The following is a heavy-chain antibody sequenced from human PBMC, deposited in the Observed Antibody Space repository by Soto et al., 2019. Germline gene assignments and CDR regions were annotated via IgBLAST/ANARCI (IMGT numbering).Heavy chain of an antibody. Sequence: QVHLVQSGAEVRKPGASVRVSCKAFGYTFTTNDVNWVRQAPGQGLEWMGGMDPNRGVAGYAQKSQRRDIMTTDTTTRTAHMEQSRLTSEDTAVYSCGRERKFDFWREALDAWGQGTTVIVSS. CDR2: MDPNRGVA. J-gene: IGHJ6*02. CDR3: GRERKFDFWREALDA. D-gene: IGHD3-3*01. CDR1: GYTFTTND. V-gene: IGHV1-8*02.